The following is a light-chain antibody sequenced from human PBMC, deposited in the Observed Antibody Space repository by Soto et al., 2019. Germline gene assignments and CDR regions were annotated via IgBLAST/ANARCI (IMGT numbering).Light chain of an antibody. J-gene: IGKJ1*01. CDR1: QGINNY. Sequence: DIQMTQSPSSLSASVGDRINITCRASQGINNYLAWYQQKPGKVPKLLIYAASTLQSGVPSRFSGSGSGTDFTLTISSLQPEDVATYFCQNYNSAPHTFGQGTKVDI. CDR2: AAS. V-gene: IGKV1-27*01. CDR3: QNYNSAPHT.